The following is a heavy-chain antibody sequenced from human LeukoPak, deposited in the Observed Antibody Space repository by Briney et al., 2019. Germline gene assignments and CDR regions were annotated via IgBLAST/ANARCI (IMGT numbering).Heavy chain of an antibody. CDR1: GFTFSSYS. CDR2: ISRSSAYI. J-gene: IGHJ4*02. Sequence: GGSLRLSCAASGFTFSSYSMNWVRQAPGKGLEWVSSISRSSAYIYSADSVKGRFTISRDNAKNSLYLQMNSLRAEDTAVYYCARDRLVRGVVQLRFDYWGQGTLVTVSS. D-gene: IGHD3-10*01. CDR3: ARDRLVRGVVQLRFDY. V-gene: IGHV3-21*01.